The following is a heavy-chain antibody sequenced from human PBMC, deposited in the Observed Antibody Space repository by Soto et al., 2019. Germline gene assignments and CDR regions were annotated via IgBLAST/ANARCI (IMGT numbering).Heavy chain of an antibody. D-gene: IGHD2-21*02. CDR2: IKEDGSEE. V-gene: IGHV3-7*01. CDR1: GFRLSVYW. J-gene: IGHJ4*02. Sequence: WGSLRLSCVASGFRLSVYWMTWVRQAPGKGLEWVANIKEDGSEEYYVDSVKGRFNISRDNAENSLYLQMSSLRADDTAVYYCSRAFLFAKSGDRHFDYWGKG. CDR3: SRAFLFAKSGDRHFDY.